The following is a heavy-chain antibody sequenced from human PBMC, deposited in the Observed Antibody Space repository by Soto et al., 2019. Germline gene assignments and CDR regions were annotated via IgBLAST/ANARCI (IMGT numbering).Heavy chain of an antibody. CDR2: INPNSGGT. J-gene: IGHJ6*02. CDR1: GYTFTGYY. D-gene: IGHD2-15*01. CDR3: AREPHCSGGSCYFGYYYGMDV. Sequence: ASVKVSCKASGYTFTGYYMHWVRQAPGQGLEWMGWINPNSGGTNYAQKFQGWVTMTRDTSISTAYMELSRLRSDDTAVYYCAREPHCSGGSCYFGYYYGMDVWGQGTTVTVSS. V-gene: IGHV1-2*04.